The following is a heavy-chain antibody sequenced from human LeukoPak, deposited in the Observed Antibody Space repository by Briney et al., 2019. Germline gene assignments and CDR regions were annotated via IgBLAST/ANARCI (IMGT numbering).Heavy chain of an antibody. CDR1: GFTFSSYA. V-gene: IGHV3-30*04. J-gene: IGHJ4*02. Sequence: GGSLRLSCAASGFTFSSYAMHWVRQAPGKGLEWVAVISYDGSNKYYADSVKGRFTISRDNSKNTLYLQMNSLRAEDTAVYYCARDLAHGSGWYVGIHRGQGTLVTVSS. CDR2: ISYDGSNK. D-gene: IGHD6-19*01. CDR3: ARDLAHGSGWYVGIH.